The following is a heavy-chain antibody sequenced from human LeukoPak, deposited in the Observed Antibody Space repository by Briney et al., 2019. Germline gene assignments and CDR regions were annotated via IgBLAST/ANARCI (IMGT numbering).Heavy chain of an antibody. J-gene: IGHJ4*02. CDR3: ARETNPNYYDSSGYLPTFDY. CDR2: ISSSSSYI. CDR1: GFTFSGYS. V-gene: IGHV3-21*01. D-gene: IGHD3-22*01. Sequence: PGGSLKLSCAASGFTFSGYSMNWVRQAPGKGLEWVSSISSSSSYIYYADSVKGRFTISRDNAKNSLYLQMNSLRAEDTAVYYCARETNPNYYDSSGYLPTFDYWGQGALVTVSS.